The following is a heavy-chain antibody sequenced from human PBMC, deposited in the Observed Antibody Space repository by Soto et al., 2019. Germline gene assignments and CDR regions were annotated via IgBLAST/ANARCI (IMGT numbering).Heavy chain of an antibody. V-gene: IGHV3-23*01. Sequence: GGSLRLSCAASGFTFSSYAMSWVRQAPGKGVEWVSAISGSGGSTYYADSVKGRFTISRDNSKNTLYLQMNSLRAEDTAVYYCAKSDTAMVPSYYFDYWGQGALVTVSS. CDR2: ISGSGGST. J-gene: IGHJ4*02. CDR1: GFTFSSYA. CDR3: AKSDTAMVPSYYFDY. D-gene: IGHD5-18*01.